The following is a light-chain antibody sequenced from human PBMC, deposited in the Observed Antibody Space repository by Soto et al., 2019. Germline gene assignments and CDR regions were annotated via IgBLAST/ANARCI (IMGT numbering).Light chain of an antibody. J-gene: IGKJ1*01. CDR3: QQYNIWPPWT. V-gene: IGKV3-15*01. CDR1: QSVSSN. Sequence: EIVMTQSPATLSVSPGERATLSCRASQSVSSNLAWYQQRPGQAPRLLIHGASPRATGVPARFSGSGSGTEFTLTISSLQSEDFAVYYCQQYNIWPPWTFGQGTKVDIK. CDR2: GAS.